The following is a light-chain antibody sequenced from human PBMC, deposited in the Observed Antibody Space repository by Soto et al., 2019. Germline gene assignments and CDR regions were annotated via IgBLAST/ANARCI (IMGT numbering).Light chain of an antibody. CDR1: QSVSSN. CDR3: QQYDNWPRT. CDR2: GAS. J-gene: IGKJ1*01. V-gene: IGKV3-15*01. Sequence: IVMTQSPATLSMSPGERATLSCRASQSVSSNLAWYQHKPGQAPRLLIYGASSRATGIPARFSGSGSGTEFTLTISSLQSEDFAVYYCQQYDNWPRTFGQGTKVDIK.